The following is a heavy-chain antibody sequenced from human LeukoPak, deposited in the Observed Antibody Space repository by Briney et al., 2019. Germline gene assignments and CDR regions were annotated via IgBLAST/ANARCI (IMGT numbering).Heavy chain of an antibody. Sequence: GKALRLSCAASGFTFSNYAMHWVRQAPGKGLEWVSLISSGGTYEYYADSVKGRFTISRDNSKNTLYLQLNSLRAEDTAVYYCARDSTYYYDSGSSGPHYFDNWGQGTLVTVSS. CDR1: GFTFSNYA. CDR3: ARDSTYYYDSGSSGPHYFDN. CDR2: ISSGGTYE. V-gene: IGHV3-30*01. J-gene: IGHJ4*02. D-gene: IGHD3-10*01.